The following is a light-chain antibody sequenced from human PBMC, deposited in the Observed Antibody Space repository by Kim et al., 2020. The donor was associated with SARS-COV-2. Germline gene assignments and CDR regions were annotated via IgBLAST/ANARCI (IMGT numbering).Light chain of an antibody. J-gene: IGLJ3*02. Sequence: SYELTQPPSVSVSPGQTATITCSGGKLGDKYTSWYQQRPGQSPVMVIYEDYKRPAGFPERFSGSNSGNTATLTIRGTQAMDESDYYCQAWDSGTGVFGGGTQLTVL. CDR1: KLGDKY. CDR2: EDY. V-gene: IGLV3-1*01. CDR3: QAWDSGTGV.